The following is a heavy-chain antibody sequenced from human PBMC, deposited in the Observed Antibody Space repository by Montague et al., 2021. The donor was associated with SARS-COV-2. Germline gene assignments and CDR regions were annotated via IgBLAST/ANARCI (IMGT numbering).Heavy chain of an antibody. V-gene: IGHV4-39*01. D-gene: IGHD1-1*01. J-gene: IGHJ2*01. CDR2: SRYGGTS. CDR3: ARQDIQLRFDL. CDR1: SASISNDIYY. Sequence: SETLSLTCTVSSASISNDIYYWGWIRQPPGKGPEWIGGSRYGGTSYYKSSLKSRVTISIDTSKNQCSLTMTAVTAADTAVYFCARQDIQLRFDLWGRGTLVTVSS.